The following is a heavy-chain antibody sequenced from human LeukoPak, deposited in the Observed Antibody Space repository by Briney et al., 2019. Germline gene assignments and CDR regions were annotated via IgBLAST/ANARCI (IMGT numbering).Heavy chain of an antibody. Sequence: ASVKVSCKASGGTFSNYAISWVRQAPGQGLEWMGGIIPMFGTANYAQKFQARVTITADESTSTAYMELSSLRSEDTAVYYCATLRDCSGGTCYSRGDYWGQGTLVTVSS. CDR1: GGTFSNYA. CDR3: ATLRDCSGGTCYSRGDY. CDR2: IIPMFGTA. J-gene: IGHJ4*02. V-gene: IGHV1-69*13. D-gene: IGHD2-15*01.